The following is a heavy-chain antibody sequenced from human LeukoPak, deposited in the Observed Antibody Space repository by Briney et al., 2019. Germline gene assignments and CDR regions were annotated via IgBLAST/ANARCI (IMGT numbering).Heavy chain of an antibody. Sequence: SETLSLTCTVSGGSISSYYWSWIRQPPGKGLEWIGYIYYSGSTNYNPSLKSRVTISLDMSKNQFSLKLSSVTAADTAVYYCARVEEYCSGGSCYLGWFDPWGQGTLVTVSS. CDR2: IYYSGST. CDR1: GGSISSYY. CDR3: ARVEEYCSGGSCYLGWFDP. D-gene: IGHD2-15*01. V-gene: IGHV4-59*01. J-gene: IGHJ5*02.